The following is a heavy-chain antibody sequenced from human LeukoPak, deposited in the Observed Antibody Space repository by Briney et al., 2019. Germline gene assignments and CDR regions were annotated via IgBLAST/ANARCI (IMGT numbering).Heavy chain of an antibody. Sequence: GGSLRLPCAASGFTVSSNYMSWVRQAPGKGLEWVSVIYSGGSTYYADSVKGRFTISRDNAKNSLYLQMNSLRAEDTAVYHCARDRDYDFWSGYCFDYWGQGTLVTVSS. CDR3: ARDRDYDFWSGYCFDY. V-gene: IGHV3-66*01. CDR1: GFTVSSNY. CDR2: IYSGGST. D-gene: IGHD3-3*01. J-gene: IGHJ4*02.